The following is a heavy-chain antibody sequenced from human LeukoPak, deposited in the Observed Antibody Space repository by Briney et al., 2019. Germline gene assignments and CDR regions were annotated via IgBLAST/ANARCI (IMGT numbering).Heavy chain of an antibody. CDR3: TTDSNPSGYYYYYGMDV. D-gene: IGHD4-11*01. V-gene: IGHV3-15*01. Sequence: PGGTLRLSCAASGFTFSNAWMSWVRQAPGKGLEWVGRIKSKTDGRTTDYAAPVKGRFTITRDDSKNTLYLQMNSLKTEDTAVYYCTTDSNPSGYYYYYGMDVWGQGTTVTVSS. CDR2: IKSKTDGRTT. CDR1: GFTFSNAW. J-gene: IGHJ6*02.